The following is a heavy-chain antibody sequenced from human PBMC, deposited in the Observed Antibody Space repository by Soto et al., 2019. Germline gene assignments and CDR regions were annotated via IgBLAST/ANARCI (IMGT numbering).Heavy chain of an antibody. CDR1: GFTFSSFA. CDR2: IDGRGGGI. J-gene: IGHJ4*02. CDR3: AKSPNFYCSSPNCYKYYFDH. V-gene: IGHV3-23*01. Sequence: GGSLRLSCTASGFTFSSFAMSWVRQAPGKGLEWVSCIDGRGGGIYYADSVKGRFTISRDNSKNTPYLQMNSLRPEDTAVYYCAKSPNFYCSSPNCYKYYFDHWGQGTRVTVSS. D-gene: IGHD2-2*02.